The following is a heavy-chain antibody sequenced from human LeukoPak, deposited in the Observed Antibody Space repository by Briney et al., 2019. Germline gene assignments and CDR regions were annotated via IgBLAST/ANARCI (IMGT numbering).Heavy chain of an antibody. CDR3: AKEGVMAAAVFFDY. D-gene: IGHD6-13*01. Sequence: PGGSLRLSCAASGFNFNTYTMNWVRQAPGKGLEWVSAISGSGGSTYYADSVKGRFTISRDNSKNTLYLQMNSLRAEDTAVYYCAKEGVMAAAVFFDYWGQGTLVTVSS. J-gene: IGHJ4*02. CDR1: GFNFNTYT. CDR2: ISGSGGST. V-gene: IGHV3-23*01.